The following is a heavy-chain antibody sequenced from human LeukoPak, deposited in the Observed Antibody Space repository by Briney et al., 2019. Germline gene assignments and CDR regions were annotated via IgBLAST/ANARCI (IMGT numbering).Heavy chain of an antibody. J-gene: IGHJ4*02. Sequence: ASVKVSCKASGYTFTGYYMHWVRQAPGQGLEWMGIINPSGGSTSYAQKFQGRVTMTRDTSTSTVYMELSSLRSEDTAVYYCAKDRDLEDSSGWYYFDYWGQGTLATVSS. CDR2: INPSGGST. CDR3: AKDRDLEDSSGWYYFDY. V-gene: IGHV1-46*01. D-gene: IGHD6-19*01. CDR1: GYTFTGYY.